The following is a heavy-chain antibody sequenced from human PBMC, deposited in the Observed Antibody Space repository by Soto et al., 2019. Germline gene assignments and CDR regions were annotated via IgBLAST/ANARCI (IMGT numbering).Heavy chain of an antibody. Sequence: QVQLVESGGGVVQPGRSLRLSCAASGFTFSSYAMHWVRQAPGKGLEWVAVISYDGSNKYYADSVKGRFTISRDNSKNTLYLQMNSLRAEDTAVYYCARGQFLEWLLTPFDLWGRGTLVTVSS. CDR2: ISYDGSNK. CDR1: GFTFSSYA. V-gene: IGHV3-30-3*01. D-gene: IGHD3-3*01. J-gene: IGHJ2*01. CDR3: ARGQFLEWLLTPFDL.